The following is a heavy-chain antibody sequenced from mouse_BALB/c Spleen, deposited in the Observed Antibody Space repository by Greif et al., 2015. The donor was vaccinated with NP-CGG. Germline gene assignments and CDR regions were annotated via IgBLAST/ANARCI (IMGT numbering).Heavy chain of an antibody. CDR2: ISSGSSTI. CDR1: GFTFSSFG. D-gene: IGHD3-3*01. V-gene: IGHV5-17*02. Sequence: EVQRVESGGGSVQPGGSRKLSCAASGFTFSSFGMHWVRQAPEKGLEWVAYISSGSSTIYYADTVKGRFTISRDNPKNTLFLQMTSLRSEDTAMYYCARRGGAGLFDYWGQGTTLTVSS. J-gene: IGHJ2*01. CDR3: ARRGGAGLFDY.